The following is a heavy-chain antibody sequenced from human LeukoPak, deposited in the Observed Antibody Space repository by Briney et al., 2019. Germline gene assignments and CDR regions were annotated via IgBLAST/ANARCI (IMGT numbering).Heavy chain of an antibody. V-gene: IGHV1-69*04. J-gene: IGHJ4*02. CDR1: GGTFSSYA. CDR3: ARESETYYDYVWGSGGFDY. CDR2: IIPILGIA. Sequence: ASVKASCKASGGTFSSYATSWVRQAPGQGLEWMGRIIPILGIANYAQKFQGRVTITADKSTSTAYMELSSLRSEDTAVYYCARESETYYDYVWGSGGFDYWGQGTLVTVSS. D-gene: IGHD3-16*01.